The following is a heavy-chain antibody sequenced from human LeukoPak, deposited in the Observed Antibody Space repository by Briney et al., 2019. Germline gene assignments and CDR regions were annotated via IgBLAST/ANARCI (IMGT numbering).Heavy chain of an antibody. CDR2: IKEDVNEK. V-gene: IGHV3-7*03. CDR3: ARGYRNAWSFDY. CDR1: GFTFCSYW. D-gene: IGHD1-26*01. J-gene: IGHJ4*02. Sequence: GVSLRLSRAASGFTFCSYWMTWVRQAPGTGLGWVANIKEDVNEKYYMGSVRGRFTITRDNAENLLYLQMNSLRAEDTAVYYCARGYRNAWSFDYWGQGTLVTVSS.